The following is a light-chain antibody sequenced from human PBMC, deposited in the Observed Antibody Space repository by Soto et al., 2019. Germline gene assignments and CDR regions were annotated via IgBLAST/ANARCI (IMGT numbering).Light chain of an antibody. CDR3: LQAYNYPRT. Sequence: AIQMTQSPSSLSASVGDRVTITCRASQGIRNDLGWYQQKPGKAPKLLIYAASSLQSGVPSRFRGSGSGTDFTLTISSLQPEYFTTYYCLQAYNYPRTFGQGKKVEIK. CDR1: QGIRND. J-gene: IGKJ1*01. V-gene: IGKV1-6*01. CDR2: AAS.